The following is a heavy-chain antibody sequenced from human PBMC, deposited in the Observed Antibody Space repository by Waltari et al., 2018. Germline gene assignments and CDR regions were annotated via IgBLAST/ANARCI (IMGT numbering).Heavy chain of an antibody. J-gene: IGHJ4*02. D-gene: IGHD6-19*01. Sequence: QVQLVESGGGVVQPGGSLRLSCAASGFIFNNYNMHWVRQAPGKGLEWVAFIRYNGNDQSYGDSVKGRFTISRDNSKNTVYLQVNSLRTEDTAVYYCAKDSGGGWCAFDYWGQGALVAVSS. CDR3: AKDSGGGWCAFDY. CDR2: IRYNGNDQ. CDR1: GFIFNNYN. V-gene: IGHV3-30*02.